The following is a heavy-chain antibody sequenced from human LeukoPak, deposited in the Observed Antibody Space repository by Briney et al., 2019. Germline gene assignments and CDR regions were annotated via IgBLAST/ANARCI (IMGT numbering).Heavy chain of an antibody. J-gene: IGHJ1*01. V-gene: IGHV3-74*01. Sequence: GGSLRLPCAASGLTVSQSYMTWVRQAPGKGLVWVSRINTDGSSTNYADSVKGRFTISRDNAKNTVYLQMNSLRADDTAVYYCAAYDNSGYSKKYFQHWGQGTLVTVTS. CDR1: GLTVSQSY. D-gene: IGHD3-22*01. CDR3: AAYDNSGYSKKYFQH. CDR2: INTDGSST.